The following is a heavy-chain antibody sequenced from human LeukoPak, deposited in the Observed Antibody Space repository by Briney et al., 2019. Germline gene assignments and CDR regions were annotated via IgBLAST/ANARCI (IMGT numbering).Heavy chain of an antibody. D-gene: IGHD2-21*01. CDR2: ISYDGSNK. CDR3: ARDPAGNCFFDY. V-gene: IGHV3-30-3*01. J-gene: IGHJ4*02. CDR1: GFTFSSYA. Sequence: QPGRSLRLSCAASGFTFSSYAMHWVRQAPGKGLEWVAVISYDGSNKYYADSVKGRFTISRDNSKNTLYLQMNSLRAEDTAVYYCARDPAGNCFFDYWGQGALVTVSS.